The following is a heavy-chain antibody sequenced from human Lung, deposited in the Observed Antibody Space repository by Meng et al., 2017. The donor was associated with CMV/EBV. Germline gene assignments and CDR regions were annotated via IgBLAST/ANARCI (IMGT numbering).Heavy chain of an antibody. CDR1: GFTFTNYW. J-gene: IGHJ4*02. CDR2: IKQDGNGK. CDR3: ARHVRYRFDY. Sequence: GESXKISCAASGFTFTNYWMTWVRQAPGKGLEWVANIKQDGNGKLYVDSVRGRFTISRDNAENLVFLQMNSLRPDDTAVYYCARHVRYRFDYWGQGALVTVPS. D-gene: IGHD4-11*01. V-gene: IGHV3-7*01.